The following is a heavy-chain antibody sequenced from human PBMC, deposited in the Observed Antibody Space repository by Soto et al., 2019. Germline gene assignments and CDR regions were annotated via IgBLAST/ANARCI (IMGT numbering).Heavy chain of an antibody. D-gene: IGHD4-17*01. Sequence: QVQLVQSGAEVKKPGASVKVSCKASGYTFTSYGISWVRQAPGQGLEWMGWISAYNGNTNYAQKLQGRVTMTTDTSPSTANRERRSLRSEDTAVYSWAGGTTVKTGNYGGQGTLVPVSS. CDR3: AGGTTVKTGNY. V-gene: IGHV1-18*01. J-gene: IGHJ4*02. CDR2: ISAYNGNT. CDR1: GYTFTSYG.